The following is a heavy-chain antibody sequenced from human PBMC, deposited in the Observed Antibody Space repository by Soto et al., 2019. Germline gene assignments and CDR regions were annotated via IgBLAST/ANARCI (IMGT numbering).Heavy chain of an antibody. CDR1: GGTFSSFV. V-gene: IGHV1-69*04. Sequence: QVQLVQSGAEVKKPGSSVKVSCKASGGTFSSFVISWVRQAPGQGLEWMGRIIPSIGIINYAQKFQGRVTITADTSTSPADMELSSLRSDDTAVYYCAREGDMKFHSDSSDEPGYWGQGTLVTVSS. CDR3: AREGDMKFHSDSSDEPGY. J-gene: IGHJ4*02. D-gene: IGHD3-22*01. CDR2: IIPSIGII.